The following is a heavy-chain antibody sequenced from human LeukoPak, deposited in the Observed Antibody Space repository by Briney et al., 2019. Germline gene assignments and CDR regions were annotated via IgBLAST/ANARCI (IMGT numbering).Heavy chain of an antibody. J-gene: IGHJ4*02. D-gene: IGHD1-14*01. CDR1: GYTFVRHG. Sequence: ASVMVSCRASGYTFVRHGVNWVRQAPGQGLEWRGWISAYDAKTHYAERLQGRVTMTRDISASTVYMELRSLTSDDKAVYYCARDSRSPGPVFSDYWGQGTLVTVSS. CDR3: ARDSRSPGPVFSDY. V-gene: IGHV1-18*01. CDR2: ISAYDAKT.